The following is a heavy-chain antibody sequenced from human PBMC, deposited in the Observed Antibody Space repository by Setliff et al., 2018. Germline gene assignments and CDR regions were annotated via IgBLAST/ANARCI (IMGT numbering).Heavy chain of an antibody. V-gene: IGHV4-59*02. CDR1: GGAVSGDY. CDR3: AGRPQNTPMGPCDY. J-gene: IGHJ4*02. Sequence: SETLSLTCSVSGGAVSGDYWTWIRQPPGKGLEYIGYINYSGSTNYNPSLKSRVTISVDTSKNQFSLMLTSVTAADTAIYYCAGRPQNTPMGPCDYWGQGTLVTVSS. D-gene: IGHD5-18*01. CDR2: INYSGST.